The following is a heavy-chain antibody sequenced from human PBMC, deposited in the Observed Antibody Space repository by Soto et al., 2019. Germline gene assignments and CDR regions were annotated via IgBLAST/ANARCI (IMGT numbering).Heavy chain of an antibody. D-gene: IGHD3-22*01. J-gene: IGHJ4*02. CDR1: GFTFSSYN. Sequence: GGSLRLSCAASGFTFSSYNMNWVRQAPGKGLEWVSYISSSGSTIYYADSVKGRFTISRDNAKNSLYLQMNSLRAEDTAVYYRARVAYYYDSSGYFYWGQGTLVTVSS. CDR3: ARVAYYYDSSGYFY. V-gene: IGHV3-48*01. CDR2: ISSSGSTI.